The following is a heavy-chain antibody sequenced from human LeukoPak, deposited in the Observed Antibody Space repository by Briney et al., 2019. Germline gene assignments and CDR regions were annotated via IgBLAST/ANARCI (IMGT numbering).Heavy chain of an antibody. D-gene: IGHD3-9*01. CDR1: GYTFSGYY. CDR3: ARGDWAPEY. CDR2: INPNSGGT. V-gene: IGHV1-2*02. J-gene: IGHJ4*02. Sequence: ASVKVSCKASGYTFSGYYMHWVRQAPGQGLEWMGWINPNSGGTNYAQKFQGRVTMTRNTSISTAYMELSSLRSEDTAVYYCARGDWAPEYWGQGTLVTVSS.